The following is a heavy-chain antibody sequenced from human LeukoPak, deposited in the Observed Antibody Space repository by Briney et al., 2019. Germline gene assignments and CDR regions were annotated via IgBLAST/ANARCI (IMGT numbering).Heavy chain of an antibody. D-gene: IGHD6-13*01. J-gene: IGHJ6*03. CDR3: ARTTEAHSWRTRYYDYYMDV. CDR2: IYYSGST. V-gene: IGHV4-59*01. CDR1: GGSISSYY. Sequence: SETLSLTCTVSGGSISSYYWSWIRQPPGKGLEWIGYIYYSGSTNYNPSLKSRVTISVDTSKNQCSLKLSSVTAADTAVYYCARTTEAHSWRTRYYDYYMDVWGKGTTVTVSS.